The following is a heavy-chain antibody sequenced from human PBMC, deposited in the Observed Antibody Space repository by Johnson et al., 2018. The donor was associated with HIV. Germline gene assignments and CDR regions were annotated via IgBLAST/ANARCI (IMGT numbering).Heavy chain of an antibody. Sequence: QVQLVESGGGVVQPGRSLRLSCAGSGFTFSSYPMHWVRQPPGKGLEWVAVIWYDGSNKYYAESVKGRFTVSRDNSKNTLYLQMNSLRAEDTAVYYCARGQLQWPASVNDGFDIWGQGTMVTVSS. CDR1: GFTFSSYP. CDR3: ARGQLQWPASVNDGFDI. V-gene: IGHV3-33*08. J-gene: IGHJ3*02. D-gene: IGHD6-19*01. CDR2: IWYDGSNK.